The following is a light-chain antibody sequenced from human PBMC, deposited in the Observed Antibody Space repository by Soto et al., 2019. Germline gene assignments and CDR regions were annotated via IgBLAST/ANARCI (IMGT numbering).Light chain of an antibody. CDR1: QGISSY. CDR3: QQYYSYPLT. Sequence: AIRMTQSPSSFSASTGDRVTITCRASQGISSYLAWYQQKPGKAPKLLIYAASTLQSGVPSRFSGSGSGTDFTLTISCLQSEDFANYYCQQYYSYPLTFGQGTKVDIK. CDR2: AAS. J-gene: IGKJ1*01. V-gene: IGKV1-8*01.